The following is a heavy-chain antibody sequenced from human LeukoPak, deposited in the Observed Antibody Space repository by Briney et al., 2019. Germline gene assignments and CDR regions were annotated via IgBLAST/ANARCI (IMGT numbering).Heavy chain of an antibody. CDR2: ISSSRSTI. V-gene: IGHV3-48*01. J-gene: IGHJ6*03. D-gene: IGHD4-23*01. CDR1: GFIFSSYN. CDR3: ARGGRTYGGDYYYYMDV. Sequence: GGSLRLSCAASGFIFSSYNINWVRQAPGKGLEWVSYISSSRSTIYYADSVKGRFTISRDNAKNSLYLQMNSLRAEDTAVYYCARGGRTYGGDYYYYMDVWGKGTTVTVSS.